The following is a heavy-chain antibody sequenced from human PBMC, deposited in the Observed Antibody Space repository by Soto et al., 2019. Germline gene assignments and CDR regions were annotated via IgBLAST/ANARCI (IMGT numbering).Heavy chain of an antibody. CDR2: IYHSGST. CDR3: ARDGGSGSYLYNWYFDL. D-gene: IGHD3-10*01. CDR1: GGSISSGGYS. J-gene: IGHJ2*01. Sequence: QLQLQESGSGLVKPSQTLSLTCAVSGGSISSGGYSWSWIRQPPGKGLEWIGYIYHSGSTYYNPSLKSRVTISVDRSKNQFSLKLSSVTAADTAVNYCARDGGSGSYLYNWYFDLWGRGTLVTVSS. V-gene: IGHV4-30-2*01.